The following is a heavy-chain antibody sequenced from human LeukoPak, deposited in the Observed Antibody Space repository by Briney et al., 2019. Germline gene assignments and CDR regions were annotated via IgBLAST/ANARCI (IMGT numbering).Heavy chain of an antibody. Sequence: PGGSLRLSCAPSGFTFSIFGMSGVRQAPGRGLEWVSVISAGGGGTYYADSARGRFTISKKNPKNIFYLQRNSLRADDTAVYYCAKRGEVVYKYFDSWGQGTLVTVSS. CDR2: ISAGGGGT. V-gene: IGHV3-23*01. CDR1: GFTFSIFG. J-gene: IGHJ4*02. CDR3: AKRGEVVYKYFDS. D-gene: IGHD3-10*01.